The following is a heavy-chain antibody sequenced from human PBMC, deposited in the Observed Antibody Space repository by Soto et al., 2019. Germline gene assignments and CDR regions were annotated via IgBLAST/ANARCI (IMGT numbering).Heavy chain of an antibody. J-gene: IGHJ4*02. V-gene: IGHV5-51*01. CDR3: ARRRDGYSYGPYYFDY. Sequence: GESLKISCKGSGYSFTSYWIGWVRQMPGKGLEWMGIIYPGDSDTRYSPSFQGQVTISADKSISTAYLQWSSLKASDTAMYYCARRRDGYSYGPYYFDYWGQGALVTVSS. CDR2: IYPGDSDT. D-gene: IGHD5-18*01. CDR1: GYSFTSYW.